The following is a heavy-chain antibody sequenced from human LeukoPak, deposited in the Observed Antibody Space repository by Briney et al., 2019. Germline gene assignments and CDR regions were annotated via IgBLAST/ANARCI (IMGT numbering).Heavy chain of an antibody. CDR2: IYPGDSDT. CDR1: GYIFTNYW. J-gene: IGHJ4*02. Sequence: AGESLKISCKGSGYIFTNYWIGWVRQMPGKGLEWMGIIYPGDSDTRYSPSFQGQVTISADRSISTVYLQWSSLKASDTAMYYCARQDGQFATSSATHWGQGTLVTVSS. CDR3: ARQDGQFATSSATH. D-gene: IGHD6-6*01. V-gene: IGHV5-51*01.